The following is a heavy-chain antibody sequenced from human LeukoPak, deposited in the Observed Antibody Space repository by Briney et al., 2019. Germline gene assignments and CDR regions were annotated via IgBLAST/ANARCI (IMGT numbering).Heavy chain of an antibody. CDR3: ARARPYYFDY. D-gene: IGHD6-6*01. CDR1: GFTVSSNY. CDR2: IYSGGNT. Sequence: GGSLRLSCAASGFTVSSNYMSWVRQAPGKGLEWVSVIYSGGNTYYADSVKGRFTVSRDNSMNTLYLQMNSLRAEDTAVYYCARARPYYFDYWGQGTLVTVSS. V-gene: IGHV3-53*01. J-gene: IGHJ4*02.